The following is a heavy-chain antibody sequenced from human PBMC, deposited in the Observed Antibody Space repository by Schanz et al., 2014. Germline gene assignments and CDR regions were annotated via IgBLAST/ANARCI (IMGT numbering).Heavy chain of an antibody. CDR1: GFTFSSYA. CDR3: ARGGFFDSTSFDS. Sequence: VQLLESGGGLVQPGGSLRLSCAASGFTFSSYAMSWVRQAPGKGLEWVSALSEGGGGTHYADSVRGRFTISSDSSKNTLYLQMNSLRPEDTAVYYCARGGFFDSTSFDSWGQGTLVTVSS. J-gene: IGHJ4*02. D-gene: IGHD2-2*01. CDR2: LSEGGGGT. V-gene: IGHV3-23*01.